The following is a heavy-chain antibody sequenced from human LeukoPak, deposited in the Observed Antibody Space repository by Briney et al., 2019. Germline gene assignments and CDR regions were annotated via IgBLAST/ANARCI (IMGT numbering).Heavy chain of an antibody. CDR1: GFTFSSYA. CDR3: ARGGGSGYLYFDY. J-gene: IGHJ4*02. CDR2: ISSNGGST. D-gene: IGHD5-12*01. Sequence: GGSLRLSCAASGFTFSSYAMHWVRQAPGKGLEYVSAISSNGGSTYYANSVKGRFTISRDNSKNTLYLQMGSLRAEDMAVYYCARGGGSGYLYFDYWGQGTLVTVSS. V-gene: IGHV3-64*01.